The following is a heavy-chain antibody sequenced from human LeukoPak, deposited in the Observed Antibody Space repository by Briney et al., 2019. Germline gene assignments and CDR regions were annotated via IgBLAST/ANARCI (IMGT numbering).Heavy chain of an antibody. D-gene: IGHD2-15*01. J-gene: IGHJ6*03. Sequence: SETLSLTCTVSGGSICSSSYYWGWIRQPPGKGLEWIGSIYYRGSTYYNPSLKSRVTISVDTSKNQFSLKLSSVTAADTAVYYCARGYCSGGSCYSYYYYYYMDVWGKGTTVTVSS. CDR3: ARGYCSGGSCYSYYYYYYMDV. CDR2: IYYRGST. V-gene: IGHV4-39*07. CDR1: GGSICSSSYY.